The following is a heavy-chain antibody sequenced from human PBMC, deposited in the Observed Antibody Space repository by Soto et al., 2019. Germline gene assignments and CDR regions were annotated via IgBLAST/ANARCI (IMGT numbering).Heavy chain of an antibody. CDR1: GFTFSSYA. J-gene: IGHJ4*02. V-gene: IGHV3-30-3*01. CDR3: ARVRGIVGATPYFDY. Sequence: GGSLRLSCAASGFTFSSYAIHWVRQAPGKGLEWVAVISYDGSNKYYADSVKGRFTISRDNSKNTLYLQMNSLRAEDTAVYYCARVRGIVGATPYFDYWGQGTLVTVSS. CDR2: ISYDGSNK. D-gene: IGHD1-26*01.